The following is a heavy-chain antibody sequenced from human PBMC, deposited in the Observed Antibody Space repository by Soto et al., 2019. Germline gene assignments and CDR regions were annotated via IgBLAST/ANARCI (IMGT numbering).Heavy chain of an antibody. CDR3: ARLGYCSGSSCYSYYYYGMDV. V-gene: IGHV1-18*01. CDR2: ISAYNGNT. J-gene: IGHJ6*02. D-gene: IGHD2-15*01. Sequence: QVQLVQSGAEVKKPGASVKVSCKASGYIFTSYGISWVRQAPGQGLEWMGWISAYNGNTNYAQKLQGRVTMTTDTPTSTAYMELRSPRSDDTAVYYCARLGYCSGSSCYSYYYYGMDVWGQGTTVTVSS. CDR1: GYIFTSYG.